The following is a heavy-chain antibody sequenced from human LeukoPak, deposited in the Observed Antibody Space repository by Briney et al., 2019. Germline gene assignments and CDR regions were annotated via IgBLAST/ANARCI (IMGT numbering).Heavy chain of an antibody. V-gene: IGHV3-23*01. D-gene: IGHD2-2*01. Sequence: TGGSLRLSCAASGFTFSNYAINWVRQAPGKGLEWVSAISDSGGSTYYADSVKGRFTISRDNSKNTLYPQMNSLRAEDTAVYYCANASLRDIVVVPAEYWGQGTLVTVSS. J-gene: IGHJ4*02. CDR2: ISDSGGST. CDR3: ANASLRDIVVVPAEY. CDR1: GFTFSNYA.